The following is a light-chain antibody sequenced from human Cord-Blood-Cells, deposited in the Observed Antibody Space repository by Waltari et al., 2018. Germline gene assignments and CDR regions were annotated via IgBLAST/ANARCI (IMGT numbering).Light chain of an antibody. CDR1: QNVLYSSNNKNY. V-gene: IGKV4-1*01. J-gene: IGKJ1*01. CDR3: QQYYSTPWT. Sequence: DIVMTQSPDSLAVSLGERATTNCKSSQNVLYSSNNKNYLAWYHQKPGQPPKLLIYWASTRESGVPDRFSGSGSGTDFTLTISSLQAEDVAVYYCQQYYSTPWTFGQGTKVEIK. CDR2: WAS.